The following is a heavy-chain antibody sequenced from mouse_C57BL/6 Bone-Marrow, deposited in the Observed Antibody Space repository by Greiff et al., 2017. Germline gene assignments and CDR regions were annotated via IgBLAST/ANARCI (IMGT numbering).Heavy chain of an antibody. Sequence: VKLMESGPGILQSSQTLSLTCSFSGFSLSTSGMGVSWIRQPSGKGLEWLAHIYWDDDKRYNPSLKSRLTISKDTSRNQVFLKITSVDTADTATYYCARDYGSSYWFAYWGQGTLVTVSA. J-gene: IGHJ3*01. CDR1: GFSLSTSGMG. D-gene: IGHD1-1*01. CDR3: ARDYGSSYWFAY. CDR2: IYWDDDK. V-gene: IGHV8-12*01.